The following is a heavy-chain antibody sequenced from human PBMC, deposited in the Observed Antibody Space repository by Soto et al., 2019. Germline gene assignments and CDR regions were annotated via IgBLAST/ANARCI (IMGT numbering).Heavy chain of an antibody. CDR3: AGPSRFRDYYYGVDV. CDR2: IHYSGKP. D-gene: IGHD2-21*01. Sequence: QVQLRELGPGLVRPSQTLSLSCTVSGASISVADRSWSWFRQPPGKALQWMGYIHYSGKPYYNPSSKGRVTISGATSKNQFSLRLASVTAADTAVYFCAGPSRFRDYYYGVDVWGQGTTVIVSS. V-gene: IGHV4-30-4*01. J-gene: IGHJ6*02. CDR1: GASISVADRS.